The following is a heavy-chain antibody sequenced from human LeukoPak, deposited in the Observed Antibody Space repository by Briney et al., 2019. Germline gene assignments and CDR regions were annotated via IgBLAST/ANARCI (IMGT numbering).Heavy chain of an antibody. V-gene: IGHV1-3*03. J-gene: IGHJ6*03. CDR3: ARGGRIAVAGPPSYYYYYMDV. CDR2: INAGNGNT. Sequence: GASVKVSCKASGYTFTDYYMHWVRQAPGQGLEWMGWINAGNGNTKYSQEFQGRVTITRDTSASTAYMELSSLRSEDMAVYYCARGGRIAVAGPPSYYYYYMDVWGKGTTVTVSS. CDR1: GYTFTDYY. D-gene: IGHD6-19*01.